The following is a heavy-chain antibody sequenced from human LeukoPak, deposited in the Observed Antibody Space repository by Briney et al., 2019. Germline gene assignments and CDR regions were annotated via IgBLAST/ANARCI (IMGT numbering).Heavy chain of an antibody. Sequence: SETLSLTCTVSGGSISSYYWSWIRQPPGKGLEWIGYIYYSGSTNYNPSLKSRVTISVDTSKNQFSLKLSSVTAADTAVYYCARSGYSSSWYDYWGQGTLVTVSS. V-gene: IGHV4-59*08. D-gene: IGHD6-13*01. J-gene: IGHJ4*02. CDR3: ARSGYSSSWYDY. CDR2: IYYSGST. CDR1: GGSISSYY.